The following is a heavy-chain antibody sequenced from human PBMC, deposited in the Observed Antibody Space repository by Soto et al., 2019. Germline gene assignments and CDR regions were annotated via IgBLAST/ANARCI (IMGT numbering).Heavy chain of an antibody. Sequence: QVRLQESGPGLVKPSETLSLTCTVSGGAINNNCWTWVRQPAGKGLEWIGQIYSSGSTNYNPSLKSRVTMSLDRSKNQFSLRMNSVTAADTAVYYCARDVYGSTTSGNYYYAMDVWGQGTTVTVSS. CDR1: GGAINNNC. CDR3: ARDVYGSTTSGNYYYAMDV. CDR2: IYSSGST. J-gene: IGHJ6*02. V-gene: IGHV4-4*07. D-gene: IGHD2-2*01.